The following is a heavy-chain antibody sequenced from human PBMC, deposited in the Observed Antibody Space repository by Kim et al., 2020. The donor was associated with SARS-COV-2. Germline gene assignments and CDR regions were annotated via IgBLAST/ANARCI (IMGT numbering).Heavy chain of an antibody. CDR3: ARGGKEHYYDSSGYYYYFDY. D-gene: IGHD3-22*01. Sequence: SETLSLTCTVSGGSISRGGYYWSWIRQHPGKGLEWIGYIYYNGSTYYNPSLKSRITISVDTSKNQFSLELSSVTAADTAEYYCARGGKEHYYDSSGYYYYFDYWGQGTLVTVSS. CDR2: IYYNGST. J-gene: IGHJ4*02. V-gene: IGHV4-31*03. CDR1: GGSISRGGYY.